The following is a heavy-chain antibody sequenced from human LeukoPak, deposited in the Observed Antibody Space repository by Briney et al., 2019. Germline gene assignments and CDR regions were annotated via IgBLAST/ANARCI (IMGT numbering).Heavy chain of an antibody. CDR1: DYIFVNYG. CDR2: ISAYSGNT. J-gene: IGHJ3*02. V-gene: IGHV1-18*01. Sequence: ASVKVSCKASDYIFVNYGISWVRQAPGQGLEWMGWISAYSGNTNYAQKLQGRLTMTTDKPTSTAYMELRSLRSDDTAVYYCARDGYFDWLSGAFDIWGQGTMVTVSS. D-gene: IGHD3-9*01. CDR3: ARDGYFDWLSGAFDI.